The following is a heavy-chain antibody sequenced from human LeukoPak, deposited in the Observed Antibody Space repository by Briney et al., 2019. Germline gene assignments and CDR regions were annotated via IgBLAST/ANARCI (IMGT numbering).Heavy chain of an antibody. J-gene: IGHJ4*02. CDR1: GYTFTGYY. D-gene: IGHD5-18*01. Sequence: ASVKVSCKASGYTFTGYYMHWVRQAPGQGLEWMGWINPNSGGTNYAQKFQGRVTMTRDTSISTAYMELSSLRSDDTAVYFCARVPQPVDTAKKDFDYWGQGTLVTVSS. CDR3: ARVPQPVDTAKKDFDY. CDR2: INPNSGGT. V-gene: IGHV1-2*02.